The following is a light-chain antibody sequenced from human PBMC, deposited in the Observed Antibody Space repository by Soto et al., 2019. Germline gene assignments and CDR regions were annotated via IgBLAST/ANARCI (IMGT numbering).Light chain of an antibody. CDR3: QQRSNWPRT. V-gene: IGKV3-11*01. CDR2: DAS. CDR1: QSVSSY. J-gene: IGKJ1*01. Sequence: EIVLTQSPATLSLSPGERATLSCRASQSVSSYLAWYQQKPGQAPRLLIYDASNRATGIPARFSGSGSGTDFTLTISSLEPDDFAGYYCQQRSNWPRTFCQGTKVEIK.